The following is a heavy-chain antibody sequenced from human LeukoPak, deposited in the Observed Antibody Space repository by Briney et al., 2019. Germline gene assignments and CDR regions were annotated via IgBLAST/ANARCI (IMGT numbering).Heavy chain of an antibody. CDR2: ISYDGSNK. V-gene: IGHV3-30*01. D-gene: IGHD5-24*01. Sequence: PGGSLRLSCAASGFTFSSYAMHWVRQAPGKGLEWVAVISYDGSNKYYADSVKGRFTISRDNSKNTLYLQMNSLRAEDTAVYYCAREHRMATTPSFDYWGQGTLVTVSS. J-gene: IGHJ4*02. CDR3: AREHRMATTPSFDY. CDR1: GFTFSSYA.